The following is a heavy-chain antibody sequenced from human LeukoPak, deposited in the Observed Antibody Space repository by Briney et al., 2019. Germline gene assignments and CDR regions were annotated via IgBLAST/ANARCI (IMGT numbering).Heavy chain of an antibody. CDR1: GFIFSSYA. CDR2: ISGSGRST. V-gene: IGHV3-23*01. Sequence: PGGFLRLSCAASGFIFSSYAMSWVRQAPGKGLEWVSTISGSGRSTFYADSVKGRFTISRDYSKNTLYLQMNSLRAEDTAVYYCAKDGGITMIEEAYAFDIWGQGTMVTVSS. J-gene: IGHJ3*02. CDR3: AKDGGITMIEEAYAFDI. D-gene: IGHD3-22*01.